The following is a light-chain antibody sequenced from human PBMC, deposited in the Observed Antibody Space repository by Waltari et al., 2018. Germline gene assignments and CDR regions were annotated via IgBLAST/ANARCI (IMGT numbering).Light chain of an antibody. CDR1: QSIRSH. V-gene: IGKV3-15*01. CDR2: GAS. CDR3: QQYDNWLGT. J-gene: IGKJ1*01. Sequence: EIVMTQSPATLSVFPGERSTLSCRASQSIRSHLAWYQHKPGQAPRLLIYGASTRDTGIPARFSGSGSGTEFTLTISSLQSEDFAVYFCQQYDNWLGTFGQGTKVEIK.